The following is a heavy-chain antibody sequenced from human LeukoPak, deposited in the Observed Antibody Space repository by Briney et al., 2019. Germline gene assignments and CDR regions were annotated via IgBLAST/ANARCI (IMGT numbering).Heavy chain of an antibody. J-gene: IGHJ4*02. CDR3: ARDKDGYNLGFGY. D-gene: IGHD5-24*01. Sequence: GGSLRLSCAASGFTVSSNYMSWVRQAPGKGLEWVSVIYSGGSTYYADSVKGRFTISRDNSKNTLYLQMNSLRAEDTAVYYCARDKDGYNLGFGYWGQGTLVTVSS. V-gene: IGHV3-53*01. CDR1: GFTVSSNY. CDR2: IYSGGST.